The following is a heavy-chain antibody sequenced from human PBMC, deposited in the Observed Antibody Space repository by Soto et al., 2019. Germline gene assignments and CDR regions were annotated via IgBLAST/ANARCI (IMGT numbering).Heavy chain of an antibody. D-gene: IGHD1-26*01. CDR1: GYTFTSYD. V-gene: IGHV1-3*01. J-gene: IGHJ6*02. CDR3: ARVLTSQVGRMDV. CDR2: INAGNGNT. Sequence: ASVKVSCKASGYTFTSYDINWVRQATGQGLEWMGWINAGNGNTKYSQKFQGRVTITRDTSASTAYMELSSLRSEDTAVYYCARVLTSQVGRMDVWGQGTTVTVSS.